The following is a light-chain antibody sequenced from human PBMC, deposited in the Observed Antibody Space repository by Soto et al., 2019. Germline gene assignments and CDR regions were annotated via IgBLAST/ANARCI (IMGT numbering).Light chain of an antibody. CDR3: CSYGGSYV. V-gene: IGLV2-14*03. J-gene: IGLJ1*01. CDR2: DVT. Sequence: QSVLTQPASVSGSPGQSITISCTGTSSDVGGSDYVSWYQQHPGKAPKLMIYDVTNRPSGVSNRFSGSKSDNTASLTISGLQAEDEADYYCCSYGGSYVFGTGTKVTVL. CDR1: SSDVGGSDY.